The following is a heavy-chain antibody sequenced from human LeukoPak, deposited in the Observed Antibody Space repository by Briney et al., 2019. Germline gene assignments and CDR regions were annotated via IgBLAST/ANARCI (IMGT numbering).Heavy chain of an antibody. Sequence: SETLSLTCTVSGDSISTYYWSWIRQSPGKGLEWIGYIYHSGSTKYNPSLKSRVTISVDTSKKQFSLKLSSVTAADTAVYYCARDGYGGVDYWGQGTLVTVSS. CDR3: ARDGYGGVDY. D-gene: IGHD3-10*01. J-gene: IGHJ4*02. CDR2: IYHSGST. V-gene: IGHV4-59*01. CDR1: GDSISTYY.